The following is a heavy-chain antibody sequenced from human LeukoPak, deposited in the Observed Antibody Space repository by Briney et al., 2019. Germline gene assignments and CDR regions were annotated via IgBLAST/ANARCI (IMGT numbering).Heavy chain of an antibody. CDR2: IYHNGRT. D-gene: IGHD6-6*01. J-gene: IGHJ2*01. CDR1: GDSVSSSHW. V-gene: IGHV4-4*02. CDR3: ARGVAARPDWYFDL. Sequence: SGTLSLTCVVSGDSVSSSHWWSWVRQPPGKGLEWIGEIYHNGRTNYNPSLKSRVTISVDTSKNQFSLKLSSVTAADTAVYYCARGVAARPDWYFDLWGRGTLVTVSS.